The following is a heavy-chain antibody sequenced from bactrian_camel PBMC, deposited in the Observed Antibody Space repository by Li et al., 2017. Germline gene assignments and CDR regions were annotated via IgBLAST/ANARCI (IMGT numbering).Heavy chain of an antibody. Sequence: DVQLVESGGGSVQAGGSLRLSCTASGYAYAAYDFAWFRQAPGKEREGVAGLYTGGGSTYYADSVMGRFIISRDNAKNTLYLQMDRLKPEDTGMYYCAAEPCRPQYGRRWYGFDPREFGAHGQGTQVTVS. J-gene: IGHJ4*01. D-gene: IGHD6*01. CDR1: GYAYAAYD. CDR2: LYTGGGST. V-gene: IGHV3S40*01.